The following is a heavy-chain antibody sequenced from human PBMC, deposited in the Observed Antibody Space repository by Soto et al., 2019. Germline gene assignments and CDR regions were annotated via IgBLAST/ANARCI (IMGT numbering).Heavy chain of an antibody. CDR2: MNPNSGNT. V-gene: IGHV1-8*01. CDR3: ARGSTDIVVVPAAMRTYYYYYMDV. Sequence: QVPLVQSGAEVKKPGASVKVSCKASGYTFTSYDINWVRQATGQGLEWMGWMNPNSGNTGYAQKFQGRVTMTRNTSIRTAYMGLSSLRSEDTPVYYCARGSTDIVVVPAAMRTYYYYYMDVWGKGTTVTVSS. D-gene: IGHD2-2*01. J-gene: IGHJ6*03. CDR1: GYTFTSYD.